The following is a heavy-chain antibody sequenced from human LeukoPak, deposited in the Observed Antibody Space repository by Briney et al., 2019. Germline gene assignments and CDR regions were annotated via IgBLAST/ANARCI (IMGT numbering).Heavy chain of an antibody. CDR1: GFTFSSYA. V-gene: IGHV3-30-3*01. CDR3: AKEPRGVTLVWEFDP. J-gene: IGHJ5*02. Sequence: PGGSLRLSCAASGFTFSSYAMHWVRQAPGKGLEWVAVISYDGSNKYYADSVKGRFTISRDNSKNTLYLQMNSLRAEDTAVYYCAKEPRGVTLVWEFDPWGQGTLVTVSS. CDR2: ISYDGSNK. D-gene: IGHD3-10*01.